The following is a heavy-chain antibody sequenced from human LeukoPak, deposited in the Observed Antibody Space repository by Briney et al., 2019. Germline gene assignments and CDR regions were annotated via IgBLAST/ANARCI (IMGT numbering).Heavy chain of an antibody. CDR3: ARQRTSENWFDS. Sequence: GESLKISCKASGYSFSNSWIGWVRQMPGKGLEWMGIIYPGDSHTIYSLSLQGQITISADKSITTAYLQWSSLEASDTAMYYCARQRTSENWFDSSGQGTPVTVSS. CDR2: IYPGDSHT. V-gene: IGHV5-51*01. J-gene: IGHJ5*01. D-gene: IGHD1-14*01. CDR1: GYSFSNSW.